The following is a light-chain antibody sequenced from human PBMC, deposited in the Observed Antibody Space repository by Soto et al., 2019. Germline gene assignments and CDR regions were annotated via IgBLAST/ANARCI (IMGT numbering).Light chain of an antibody. CDR3: QQYNNWPLLT. CDR1: QSVSSN. CDR2: GAS. J-gene: IGKJ4*01. Sequence: EIVMTQSPATLSVSPGERATLSCRVSQSVSSNLAWYQQKPGQAPRLLIYGASTGATGIPARFSGSGSGTEFTLTISSLQSEDFAVYYCQQYNNWPLLTFGGGTKVEIK. V-gene: IGKV3-15*01.